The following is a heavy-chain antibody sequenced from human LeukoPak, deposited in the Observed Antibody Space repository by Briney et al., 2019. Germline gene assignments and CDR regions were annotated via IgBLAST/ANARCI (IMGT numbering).Heavy chain of an antibody. D-gene: IGHD2-2*01. CDR2: INAGNGNT. Sequence: ASVKVSCKASGYTFPSYAMHWVRQAPGQRLEWMGWINAGNGNTKYSQKFQGRVTITRDTSASTAYMELSSLRSEDTAVYYCARDGKYWYQLLSNYYYGMDVWGQGTTVTVSS. CDR3: ARDGKYWYQLLSNYYYGMDV. V-gene: IGHV1-3*01. CDR1: GYTFPSYA. J-gene: IGHJ6*02.